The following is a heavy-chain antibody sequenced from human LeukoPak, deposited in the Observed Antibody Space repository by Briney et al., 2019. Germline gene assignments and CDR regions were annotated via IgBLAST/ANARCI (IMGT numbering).Heavy chain of an antibody. CDR1: GGSFSGYY. V-gene: IGHV4-34*01. CDR3: ARLPHSSSWNFPVY. J-gene: IGHJ4*02. D-gene: IGHD6-13*01. Sequence: PSETLSLTCAVYGGSFSGYYWSWIRQPPGKGLEWIGEINHSGSTNYNPSLKSRVTISVDTSKNQFSLKLSSVTAADTAVYYCARLPHSSSWNFPVYWGQGTLVTVSS. CDR2: INHSGST.